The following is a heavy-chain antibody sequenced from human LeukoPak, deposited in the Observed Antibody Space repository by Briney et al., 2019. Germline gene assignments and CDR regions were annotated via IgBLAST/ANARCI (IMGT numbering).Heavy chain of an antibody. J-gene: IGHJ5*02. CDR2: IEQDGNEK. D-gene: IGHD5-18*01. V-gene: IGHV3-7*03. Sequence: GGSLRLSCTASGFTFSSHWMGWVRQAPGKGLEWVANIEQDGNEKNFVDSVKGRTTISRDNAKNSLYLQMNSLRAEDTAVYYCAKFSSYGSSWGQGTLVTVSS. CDR3: AKFSSYGSS. CDR1: GFTFSSHW.